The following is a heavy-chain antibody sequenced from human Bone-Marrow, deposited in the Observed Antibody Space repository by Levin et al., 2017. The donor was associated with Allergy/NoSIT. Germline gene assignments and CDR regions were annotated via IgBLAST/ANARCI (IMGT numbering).Heavy chain of an antibody. CDR1: GGSISSGGYY. CDR3: AREVSSSSTSEWYWYFDL. Sequence: SQTLSLPCTVSGGSISSGGYYWSWIRQHPGKGLEWIGYIYYSGSTYYNPSLKSRVTISVDTSKNQFSLKLSSVTAADTAVYYCAREVSSSSTSEWYWYFDLWGRGTLVTVSS. CDR2: IYYSGST. D-gene: IGHD2-2*01. V-gene: IGHV4-31*03. J-gene: IGHJ2*01.